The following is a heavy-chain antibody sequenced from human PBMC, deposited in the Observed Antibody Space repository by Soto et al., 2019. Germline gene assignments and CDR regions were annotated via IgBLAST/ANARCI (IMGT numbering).Heavy chain of an antibody. V-gene: IGHV4-34*01. CDR2: INHSGST. CDR1: GGSFSGYY. Sequence: QVQLQQWGAGLLKPSETLSLTCAVYGGSFSGYYWCWIRQPPGKGLEWIGEINHSGSTNYNPSLKSRVTISVDTSKNQFSLKLSSVTAADTAVYYCASLSPDRYGMDVWGQGTTVTVSS. CDR3: ASLSPDRYGMDV. J-gene: IGHJ6*02.